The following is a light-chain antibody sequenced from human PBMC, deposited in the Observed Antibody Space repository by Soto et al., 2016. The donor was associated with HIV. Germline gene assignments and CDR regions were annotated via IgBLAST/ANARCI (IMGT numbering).Light chain of an antibody. CDR2: YDD. V-gene: IGLV3-21*04. Sequence: SYELTQPPSVSVAAGKTATITCGGDNIEKKHVHWYQQKPGQAPVLVVSYDDTRPSGIPGRFSGSNSGNTATLTISRVEAGDEADYYCQVWDGNTNRYVFGTVTNVIVL. J-gene: IGLJ1*01. CDR3: QVWDGNTNRYV. CDR1: NIEKKH.